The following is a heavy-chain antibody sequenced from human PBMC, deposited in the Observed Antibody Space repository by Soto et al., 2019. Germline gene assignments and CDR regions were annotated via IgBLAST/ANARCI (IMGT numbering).Heavy chain of an antibody. CDR1: GGTFSSYT. CDR2: IIPILGIA. D-gene: IGHD6-19*01. J-gene: IGHJ4*02. CDR3: AREGGSGWYGY. V-gene: IGHV1-69*08. Sequence: QVQLVQSGAEVKKPGSSVKVSCKASGGTFSSYTISWVRQAPGQGLEWMGRIIPILGIANYAQKFQGRVTCTXXKSTSTAYMELSSLRSEDTAVYYCAREGGSGWYGYWGQGTLVTVSS.